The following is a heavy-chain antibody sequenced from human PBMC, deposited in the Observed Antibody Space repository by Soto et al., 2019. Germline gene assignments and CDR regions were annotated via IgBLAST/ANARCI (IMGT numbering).Heavy chain of an antibody. V-gene: IGHV6-1*01. CDR2: TYYRSKWYN. Sequence: QTLSLTCAISGDSVFSNSAAWNWIRQSPSRGLEWLGRTYYRSKWYNDYAGSVRSRITINPDTSKNQFSLHLNSVTPDDTAVYYCARDLSGFFQHWGLGTLVTVSS. D-gene: IGHD3-3*02. CDR1: GDSVFSNSAA. J-gene: IGHJ1*01. CDR3: ARDLSGFFQH.